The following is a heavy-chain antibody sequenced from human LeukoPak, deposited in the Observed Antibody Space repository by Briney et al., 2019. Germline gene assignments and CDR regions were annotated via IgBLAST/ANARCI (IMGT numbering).Heavy chain of an antibody. J-gene: IGHJ4*02. CDR3: ARLPNSSPFDY. D-gene: IGHD6-13*01. CDR1: GGSFSGYY. V-gene: IGHV4-34*01. CDR2: INHSGST. Sequence: SETLSLTCAVYGGSFSGYYWSWIRQPPGKGLEWIGEINHSGSTNYNPSLKSRVTISVDTSKNQFSLKLSSVTAADTAVYYCARLPNSSPFDYWGQGTLVTVSS.